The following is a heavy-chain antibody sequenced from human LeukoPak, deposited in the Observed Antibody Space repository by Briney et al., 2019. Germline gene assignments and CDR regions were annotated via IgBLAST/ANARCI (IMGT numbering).Heavy chain of an antibody. CDR2: ISYDGSNK. J-gene: IGHJ6*02. CDR3: ARRFYGSSWPYYYYGMDV. D-gene: IGHD6-13*01. CDR1: GFTFSSYA. V-gene: IGHV3-30-3*01. Sequence: GGSLRLSCAASGFTFSSYAMHWVRQAPGKGLEWVVVISYDGSNKYYADSVKGRFTISRDNSKNTLYLQMNSLRAEDTAVYYCARRFYGSSWPYYYYGMDVWGQGTTVTVSS.